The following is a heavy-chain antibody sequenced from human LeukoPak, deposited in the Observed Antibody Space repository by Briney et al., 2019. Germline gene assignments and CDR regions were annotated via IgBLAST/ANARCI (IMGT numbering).Heavy chain of an antibody. V-gene: IGHV4-39*07. J-gene: IGHJ6*03. CDR3: ARESPRSNSLNYYHYFMDV. Sequence: PSETLSLTCTVSGGSISSSSYYWGWIRQPPGKGLEWIGSIYYSGNTNYNPSLKSRVTMSVDTSKNQFSLKLSSVTAADTAVYYCARESPRSNSLNYYHYFMDVWGKGTTVTISS. CDR2: IYYSGNT. D-gene: IGHD4-23*01. CDR1: GGSISSSSYY.